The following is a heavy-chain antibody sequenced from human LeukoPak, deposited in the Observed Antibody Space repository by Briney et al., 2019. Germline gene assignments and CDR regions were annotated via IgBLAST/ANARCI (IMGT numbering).Heavy chain of an antibody. CDR1: GGSITSYH. CDR2: INYSGTT. V-gene: IGHV4-59*01. J-gene: IGHJ4*02. D-gene: IGHD3-3*01. CDR3: VSGRWSGYYFDT. Sequence: SETLSLTCTVSGGSITSYHWSWIRQSPGKGLEGIGYINYSGTTNYNPSLKSRATMSVDTSKKQFSLRLISVTAADTAVYYCVSGRWSGYYFDTWGQGTRVTVSS.